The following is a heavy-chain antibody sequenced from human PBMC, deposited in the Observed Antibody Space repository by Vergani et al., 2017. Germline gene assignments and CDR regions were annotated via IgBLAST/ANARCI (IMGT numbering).Heavy chain of an antibody. V-gene: IGHV1-18*04. CDR2: SSAYNGNT. Sequence: QVQLVQSGAEVKKPGASVKVSCKESGYTFTSYGISWVRQAPGQGLEWMGWSSAYNGNTKYAQKLQGRVTMTTDTSTSTAYMELRSLGSDDTAVYYCARSQTDDSTDPLDYWGQGTLVTVSS. CDR1: GYTFTSYG. J-gene: IGHJ4*02. CDR3: ARSQTDDSTDPLDY. D-gene: IGHD3-22*01.